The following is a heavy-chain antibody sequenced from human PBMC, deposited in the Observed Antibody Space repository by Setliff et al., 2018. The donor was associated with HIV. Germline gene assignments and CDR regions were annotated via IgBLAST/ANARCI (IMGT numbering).Heavy chain of an antibody. Sequence: PGGSLRLSCAASGFSFNTYSMSWVRQAPGKGLEWLSYISSSGTTAYYADSVKGRFTISRDNAKNSLYLQMNSLRAEDTAFYYCARVEITIFGVADAFDIWGQGTMVTVSS. D-gene: IGHD3-3*01. CDR2: ISSSGTTA. CDR1: GFSFNTYS. J-gene: IGHJ3*02. CDR3: ARVEITIFGVADAFDI. V-gene: IGHV3-48*04.